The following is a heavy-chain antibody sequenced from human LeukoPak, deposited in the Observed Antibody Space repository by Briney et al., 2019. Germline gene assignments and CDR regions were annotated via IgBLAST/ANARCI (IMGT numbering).Heavy chain of an antibody. V-gene: IGHV3-53*01. CDR2: IYSCGST. D-gene: IGHD6-6*01. CDR1: GFTVSSNY. J-gene: IGHJ4*02. CDR3: ASQLAARRAVFGY. Sequence: QPGGSLRLSCAASGFTVSSNYMSWVRQAPGKGLEWVSVIYSCGSTYYADSVKGRFTISRDNSKNTLYLQMNSLRAEDTAVYYCASQLAARRAVFGYWGQGTLVTVSS.